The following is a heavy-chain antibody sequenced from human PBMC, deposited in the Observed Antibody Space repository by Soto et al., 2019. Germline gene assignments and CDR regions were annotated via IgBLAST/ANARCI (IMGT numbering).Heavy chain of an antibody. Sequence: QITLKESGPTLVKPTQTLTLTCTFSGFSLSTSGVGVGWIRQPPGKALEWLALIYWDDDKRYSPSLKSRLTITKDTSKTQVVLTMTNMDPVDTATYYCPHRSPHLWFGRKRPLRVDYFDYWGQGTLVTVSS. V-gene: IGHV2-5*02. CDR1: GFSLSTSGVG. CDR3: PHRSPHLWFGRKRPLRVDYFDY. D-gene: IGHD3-10*01. CDR2: IYWDDDK. J-gene: IGHJ4*02.